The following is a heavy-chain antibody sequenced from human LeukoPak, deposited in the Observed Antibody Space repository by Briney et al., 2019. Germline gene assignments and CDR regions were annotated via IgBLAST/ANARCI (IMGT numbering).Heavy chain of an antibody. D-gene: IGHD3-3*01. Sequence: PGGSLRLSCAASGFTFSNAWMSWVRQAPGKGLEWVGRIKSKTGGGTTDYAAPVKGRFTISRDDSKNTLYLQMNSLKTEDTAVYYCTTGAPTYYDFWSGYPEGYFDYWGQGTLVTVSS. CDR3: TTGAPTYYDFWSGYPEGYFDY. V-gene: IGHV3-15*01. CDR1: GFTFSNAW. J-gene: IGHJ4*02. CDR2: IKSKTGGGTT.